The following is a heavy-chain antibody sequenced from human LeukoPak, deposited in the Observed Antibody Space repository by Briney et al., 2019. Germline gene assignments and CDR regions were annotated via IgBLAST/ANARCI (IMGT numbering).Heavy chain of an antibody. Sequence: GGSLRLSCTASGFTFGDFAMSWFRQAPGKRLEWVTFIRSKTYGETTEYGAFVKGRFTISRDDSKSIAYLQMNSLKTEDTAVYYCTKYSGRIDYWGQGTLVTVSS. D-gene: IGHD5-18*01. CDR2: IRSKTYGETT. V-gene: IGHV3-49*03. CDR3: TKYSGRIDY. CDR1: GFTFGDFA. J-gene: IGHJ4*02.